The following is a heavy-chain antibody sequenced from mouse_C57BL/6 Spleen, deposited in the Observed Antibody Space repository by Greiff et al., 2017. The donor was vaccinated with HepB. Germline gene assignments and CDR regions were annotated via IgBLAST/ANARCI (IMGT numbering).Heavy chain of an antibody. CDR2: IRNKANNHAT. CDR3: TRRDDYDGAWFAY. Sequence: EVHLVESGGGLVQPGGSMKLSCAASGFTFSDAWMDWVRQSPEKGLEWVAEIRNKANNHATYYAESVKGRFTISRDDSKSSVYLQMNSLRAEDTGIYYCTRRDDYDGAWFAYWGQGTLVTVSA. D-gene: IGHD2-4*01. V-gene: IGHV6-6*01. J-gene: IGHJ3*01. CDR1: GFTFSDAW.